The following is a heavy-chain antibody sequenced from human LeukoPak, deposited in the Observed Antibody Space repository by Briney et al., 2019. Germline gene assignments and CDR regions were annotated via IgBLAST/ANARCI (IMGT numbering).Heavy chain of an antibody. J-gene: IGHJ4*02. Sequence: ASVKVSRKGSGYTFTSYGISWVRQAPGQGLEWMGWISAYNGNTNYAQKLQGRVTTTTDTSTSTAYMELRSLRSDDTAVYYCARASDVDKALGYWGQGTLVTVSS. CDR3: ARASDVDKALGY. D-gene: IGHD5-18*01. CDR2: ISAYNGNT. CDR1: GYTFTSYG. V-gene: IGHV1-18*01.